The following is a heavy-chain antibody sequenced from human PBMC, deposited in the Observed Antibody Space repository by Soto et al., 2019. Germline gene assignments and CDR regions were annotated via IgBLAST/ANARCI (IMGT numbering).Heavy chain of an antibody. CDR3: ATSFLRYYDIFTGYPPENWFDP. J-gene: IGHJ5*02. Sequence: QVQLVQSGAEVKKPGSSVKVSCKASGGTFSSYTISWVRQAPGQGLEWMGRIIPILGIANYAQKFQGRVTITADKSTSTAYMELSSLRSEDTAVYYCATSFLRYYDIFTGYPPENWFDPWGQGTLVTVSS. CDR2: IIPILGIA. D-gene: IGHD3-9*01. CDR1: GGTFSSYT. V-gene: IGHV1-69*02.